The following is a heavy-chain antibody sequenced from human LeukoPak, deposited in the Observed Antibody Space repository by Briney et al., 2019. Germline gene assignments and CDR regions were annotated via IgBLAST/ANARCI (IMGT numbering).Heavy chain of an antibody. Sequence: GGSLRLSCAASGFTFSSYEMNWVRQAPGKGLEWVSYISSSGSTICYADSVKGRFTISRDNAKNSLYLQMNSLRAEDTAVYYCARENPGTIFGVVQYGMDVWGQGTTVTVSS. V-gene: IGHV3-48*03. CDR1: GFTFSSYE. D-gene: IGHD3-3*01. J-gene: IGHJ6*02. CDR2: ISSSGSTI. CDR3: ARENPGTIFGVVQYGMDV.